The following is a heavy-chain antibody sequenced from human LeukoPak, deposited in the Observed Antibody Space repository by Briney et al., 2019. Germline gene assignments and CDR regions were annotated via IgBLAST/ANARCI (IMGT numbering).Heavy chain of an antibody. CDR3: AKVRLSIYYFDY. J-gene: IGHJ4*02. CDR1: GFTFSSYG. V-gene: IGHV3-23*01. CDR2: VSGSGDST. Sequence: GGSLRLSCAASGFTFSSYGMHWVRQAPGKGLEWVSAVSGSGDSTYYADSVKGRFTISRDNSKSTLYLQMNSLRAEDTAVYYCAKVRLSIYYFDYWGQGTLVTVSS. D-gene: IGHD3-3*02.